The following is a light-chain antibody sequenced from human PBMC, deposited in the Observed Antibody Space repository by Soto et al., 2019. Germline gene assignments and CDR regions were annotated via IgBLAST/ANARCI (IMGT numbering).Light chain of an antibody. Sequence: DIQMTQSPSTLSASVGDRVTITCRASQSISSWLAWYQQKPGKAPKLLIYKASSLESGVPSRFSGSGSGTEFTLTISSLQPDDFATYYCQQYNSDAFFGPGTKVDIK. CDR3: QQYNSDAF. J-gene: IGKJ3*01. CDR1: QSISSW. CDR2: KAS. V-gene: IGKV1-5*03.